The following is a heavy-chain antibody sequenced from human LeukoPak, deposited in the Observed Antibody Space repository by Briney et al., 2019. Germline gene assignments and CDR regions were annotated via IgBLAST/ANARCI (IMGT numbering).Heavy chain of an antibody. CDR2: IYTSGST. CDR1: GGSISSYY. CDR3: ARDRLIPGYSSSWYSTQFDY. D-gene: IGHD6-13*01. V-gene: IGHV4-4*07. Sequence: PSETLSLTCTASGGSISSYYWSWIRQPAGKGLEWIGRIYTSGSTNYNPSLKSRVTISVDKSKNQFSLKLSSVTAADTAVYYCARDRLIPGYSSSWYSTQFDYWGQGTLVTVSS. J-gene: IGHJ4*02.